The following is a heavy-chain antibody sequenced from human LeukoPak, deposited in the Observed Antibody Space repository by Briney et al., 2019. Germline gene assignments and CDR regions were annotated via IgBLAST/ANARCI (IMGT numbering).Heavy chain of an antibody. CDR1: GYTFTSYA. D-gene: IGHD6-19*01. J-gene: IGHJ4*02. V-gene: IGHV1-3*01. Sequence: GASVKVSCNASGYTFTSYAIHWVRQAPGQRLEWMGWINAGTGNRKFSQKFQDRVTITRETSATTAYMELSSLTSEDTAVYYCARVSDDSGWNFDYWGQGTLVTVSS. CDR3: ARVSDDSGWNFDY. CDR2: INAGTGNR.